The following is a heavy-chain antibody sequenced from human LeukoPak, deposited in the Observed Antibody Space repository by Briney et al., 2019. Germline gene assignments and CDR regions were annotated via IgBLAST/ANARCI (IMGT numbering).Heavy chain of an antibody. D-gene: IGHD2-2*01. CDR3: AKANVYQLPDYHYYYMDV. Sequence: GGSLRLSCADSGFTFSSYAMSWVRQAPGKGLEWVSGVTTSGDSTFYADSVKGRFTISRDNSKNTLYLQMNSLRAEDTAVYYCAKANVYQLPDYHYYYMDVWDKGTTVTVSS. CDR1: GFTFSSYA. J-gene: IGHJ6*03. V-gene: IGHV3-23*01. CDR2: VTTSGDST.